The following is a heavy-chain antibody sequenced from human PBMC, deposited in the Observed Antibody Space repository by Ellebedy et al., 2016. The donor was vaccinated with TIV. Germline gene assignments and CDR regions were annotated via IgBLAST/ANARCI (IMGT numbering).Heavy chain of an antibody. V-gene: IGHV4-39*01. CDR1: GGSISSANFY. Sequence: GSLRLSCTVSGGSISSANFYWGWIRQPPGKGLEWIGNIYHSGSTYYNPSLKSRVTLSVDTTKNQFSLKLSSVTAADTAVYYCARNFDLWGRGTLVTVSS. J-gene: IGHJ2*01. CDR3: ARNFDL. CDR2: IYHSGST.